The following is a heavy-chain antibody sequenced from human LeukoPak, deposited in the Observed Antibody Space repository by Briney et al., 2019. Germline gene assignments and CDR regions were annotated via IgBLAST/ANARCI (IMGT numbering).Heavy chain of an antibody. V-gene: IGHV4-34*01. CDR3: ARGLAARIVDY. Sequence: PSETPSLTCAVYGGSFSGYYWSWIRQPPGKGLEWIGEINHSGSTNYNPSLKSRVTISVDTSKNQFSLKLSSVTAADTAVYYCARGLAARIVDYWGQGTLVTVSS. J-gene: IGHJ4*02. CDR2: INHSGST. D-gene: IGHD6-6*01. CDR1: GGSFSGYY.